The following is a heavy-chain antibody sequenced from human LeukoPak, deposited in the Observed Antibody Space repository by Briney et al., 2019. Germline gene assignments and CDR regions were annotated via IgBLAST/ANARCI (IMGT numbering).Heavy chain of an antibody. CDR1: GGSISSGSYY. CDR2: IYTSGST. V-gene: IGHV4-61*02. D-gene: IGHD6-19*01. Sequence: PSQTLSLTCTVSGGSISSGSYYWSWIRQPAGKGLEWIGRIYTSGSTNYNPSLKSRVTISVDTSKNQCSLKLSSVTAADTAVYYCARAVTGIAVAGTHAFDIWGQGTMVTVSS. J-gene: IGHJ3*02. CDR3: ARAVTGIAVAGTHAFDI.